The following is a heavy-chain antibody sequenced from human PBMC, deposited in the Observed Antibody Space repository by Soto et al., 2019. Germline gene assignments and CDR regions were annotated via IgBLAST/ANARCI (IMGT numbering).Heavy chain of an antibody. CDR3: ARGRVVIKGGPFDY. V-gene: IGHV1-8*01. J-gene: IGHJ4*02. CDR1: GYTFTSYD. CDR2: MNPNSGNT. D-gene: IGHD3-3*01. Sequence: ASVKVSCKASGYTFTSYDINWVRQATGQGLEWMGWMNPNSGNTGYAQKFQGRVTMTRNTSISTAYMELSSLRSEDTAVYYCARGRVVIKGGPFDYWGQGTLVTVSS.